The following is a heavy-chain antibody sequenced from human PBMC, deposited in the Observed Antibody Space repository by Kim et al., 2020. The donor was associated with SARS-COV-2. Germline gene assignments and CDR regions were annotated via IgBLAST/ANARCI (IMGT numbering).Heavy chain of an antibody. CDR3: ARDGGGARFDY. Sequence: SETLSLTCTVSGGSISSYYWSWIRQPPGKGLEWIGYIYYSGSTNYNPSPKSRVTISVDTSKNQFSLKLSSVTAADTAVYYCARDGGGARFDYWGQGTLVTVSS. D-gene: IGHD3-16*01. V-gene: IGHV4-59*01. J-gene: IGHJ4*02. CDR1: GGSISSYY. CDR2: IYYSGST.